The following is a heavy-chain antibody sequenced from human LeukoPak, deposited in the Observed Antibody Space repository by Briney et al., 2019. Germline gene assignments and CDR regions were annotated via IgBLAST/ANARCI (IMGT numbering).Heavy chain of an antibody. Sequence: ASVKVSCKASGYTFSSYGISWVRQAPGQGPEWMGWISTYHGHTKYEQKVQGRVTLTTDTSTSTAYMELRSLRSDDTAVYYCATSIAAAGTGWFDPWGQGTLVTVSS. CDR1: GYTFSSYG. J-gene: IGHJ5*02. V-gene: IGHV1-18*01. CDR3: ATSIAAAGTGWFDP. CDR2: ISTYHGHT. D-gene: IGHD6-13*01.